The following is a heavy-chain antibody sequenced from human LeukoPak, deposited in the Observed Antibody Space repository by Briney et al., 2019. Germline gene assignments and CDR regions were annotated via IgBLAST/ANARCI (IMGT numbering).Heavy chain of an antibody. CDR3: ARVVMVRGVTNWFDP. D-gene: IGHD3-10*01. V-gene: IGHV4-59*01. CDR2: IYYSGST. J-gene: IGHJ5*02. Sequence: SETLSLTCTVSGGSLSSYYWSWIRQPPGKGLEWIGYIYYSGSTNYNPSLKRRVTISVDTSKNQFSLKLSSVTAADTAVYYCARVVMVRGVTNWFDPWGQGTLVTVSS. CDR1: GGSLSSYY.